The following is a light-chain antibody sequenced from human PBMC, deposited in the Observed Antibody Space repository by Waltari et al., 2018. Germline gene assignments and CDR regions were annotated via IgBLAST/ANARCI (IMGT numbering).Light chain of an antibody. CDR2: LGS. Sequence: DIVMTQFPLSLPVTPGEPASISSSPSQSLLHSNGYNYLDWYLQRPGQSPQLLIFLGSHRAAGVSDRFSGSGSGTDFTLKISTVEAEDVGVYYCMQALQFPSTFGQGTKLEI. V-gene: IGKV2-28*01. CDR1: QSLLHSNGYNY. CDR3: MQALQFPST. J-gene: IGKJ2*02.